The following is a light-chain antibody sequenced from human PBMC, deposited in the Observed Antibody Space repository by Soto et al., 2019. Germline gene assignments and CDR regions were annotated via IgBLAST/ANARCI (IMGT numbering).Light chain of an antibody. V-gene: IGKV3-20*01. CDR3: QQYGSSST. J-gene: IGKJ5*01. Sequence: IVMTQSPATLSVSPGERATLSCRASQNIYSNVAWYQQRPGQAPRLLIYRESTRATGIPDRFSGSGSGTDFTLTISRLEPEDFAVYYCQQYGSSSTFGQGTRLEIK. CDR2: RES. CDR1: QNIYSN.